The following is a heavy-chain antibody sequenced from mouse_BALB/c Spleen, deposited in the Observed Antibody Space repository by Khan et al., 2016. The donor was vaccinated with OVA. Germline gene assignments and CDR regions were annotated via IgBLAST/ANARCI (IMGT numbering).Heavy chain of an antibody. D-gene: IGHD1-1*01. CDR1: GFSLTSYG. CDR3: ARNSQFITTVVAFYAMDY. CDR2: IWSGGST. V-gene: IGHV2-4-1*01. Sequence: QVQLKQSGPGLVQPSQSLSITCTVSGFSLTSYGVHWVRQSPGKGLEWLGVIWSGGSTDYNAAFISRLSISKDNSKSQVFFKMNSLQADDTAIYXCARNSQFITTVVAFYAMDYWGQGTSVTVSS. J-gene: IGHJ4*01.